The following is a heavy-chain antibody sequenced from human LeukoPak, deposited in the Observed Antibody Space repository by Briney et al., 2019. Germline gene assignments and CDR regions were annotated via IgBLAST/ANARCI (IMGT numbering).Heavy chain of an antibody. V-gene: IGHV4-4*07. CDR2: IYTSGST. J-gene: IGHJ6*03. CDR1: GGSISSYY. CDR3: ARGFAVVPAAIDYYYYMDV. Sequence: SETLSLTCTVSGGSISSYYWSWIRQPAGKGLEWIGRIYTSGSTNYNPSLKSRVTMSVDTSKNQFSLKLSSVTAADTAVYYCARGFAVVPAAIDYYYYMDVWGKGTTVTVSS. D-gene: IGHD2-2*01.